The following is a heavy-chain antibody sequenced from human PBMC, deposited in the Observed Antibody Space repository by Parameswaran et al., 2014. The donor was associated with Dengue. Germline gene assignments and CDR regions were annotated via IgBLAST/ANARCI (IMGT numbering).Heavy chain of an antibody. Sequence: WIRQPPGKGLEWVSGISWNSGSIGYADSVKGRFTISRDNAKNSLYLQMNSLRAEDTALYYCAKAGDTMVRGVIDYFDYWGQGTLVTVSS. CDR2: ISWNSGSI. J-gene: IGHJ4*02. V-gene: IGHV3-9*01. D-gene: IGHD3-10*01. CDR3: AKAGDTMVRGVIDYFDY.